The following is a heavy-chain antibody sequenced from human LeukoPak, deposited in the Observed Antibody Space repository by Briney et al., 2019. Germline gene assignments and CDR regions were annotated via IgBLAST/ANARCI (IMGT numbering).Heavy chain of an antibody. CDR1: GFTFSSYE. J-gene: IGHJ6*03. CDR2: ISSSGSTI. D-gene: IGHD6-13*01. Sequence: GGSLRLSCAASGFTFSSYEMNWVRQAPGKGLEWVSYISSSGSTIYYADSVKGRFTISRDNAKNSLYLQMNSLRAEDTAVYYCARVPGGGTASYYYYMDVWGKGTTVTVSS. V-gene: IGHV3-48*03. CDR3: ARVPGGGTASYYYYMDV.